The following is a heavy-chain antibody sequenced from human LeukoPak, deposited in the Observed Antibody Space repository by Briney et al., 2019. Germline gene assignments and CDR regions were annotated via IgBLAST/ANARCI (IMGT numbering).Heavy chain of an antibody. CDR3: ARGSYGSGSFIDY. Sequence: GGSLRLSCAASGFTFISYGMHWVRQAPGEGLGWVAVIWYDGSNKYYADSVKGRFTISRDNSKNTLYLQMNSLRAEDTAVYYCARGSYGSGSFIDYWGQGTLVTVSS. J-gene: IGHJ4*02. V-gene: IGHV3-33*01. CDR1: GFTFISYG. D-gene: IGHD3-10*01. CDR2: IWYDGSNK.